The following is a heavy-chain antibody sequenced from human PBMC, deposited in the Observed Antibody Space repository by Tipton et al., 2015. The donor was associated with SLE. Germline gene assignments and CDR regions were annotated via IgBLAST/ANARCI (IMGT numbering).Heavy chain of an antibody. CDR3: ARALGYYDSSGYLDY. J-gene: IGHJ4*02. CDR2: IYYSGST. D-gene: IGHD3-22*01. V-gene: IGHV4-59*12. CDR1: GGSISSYY. Sequence: TLSLTCTVSGGSISSYYWSWIRQPPGKGLEWIGYIYYSGSTYYNPSLKSRVTISVDTSKNQFSLKLSSVTAADTAVYYCARALGYYDSSGYLDYWGQGTLVTVSS.